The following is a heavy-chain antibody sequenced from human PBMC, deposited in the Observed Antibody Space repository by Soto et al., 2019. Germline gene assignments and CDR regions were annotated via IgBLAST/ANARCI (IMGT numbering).Heavy chain of an antibody. Sequence: PGGSLGLSCAASGLSFSSYSMNWVRQDPGKGLEWVSSISSSSSYIYYADSVKGRFTISRDNAKNSLYREMNSLKTEDTGIYYSTTDSHITSIIVRFDYWGHGTLVTVPS. J-gene: IGHJ4*01. CDR1: GLSFSSYS. CDR2: ISSSSSYI. CDR3: TTDSHITSIIVRFDY. V-gene: IGHV3-21*03. D-gene: IGHD3-22*01.